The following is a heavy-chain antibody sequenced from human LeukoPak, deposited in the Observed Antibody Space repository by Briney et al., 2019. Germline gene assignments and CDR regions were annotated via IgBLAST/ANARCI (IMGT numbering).Heavy chain of an antibody. CDR3: ARGRLGVSGYKDYLHY. J-gene: IGHJ4*02. CDR2: INTYNGET. V-gene: IGHV1-18*01. Sequence: ASVKVSHSPSGYILTNYGIYWVRQAPGHGLEWWGWINTYNGETDYAQNVQGRVTITTDTSTSTAYMDLRSLTSDDTAVYYCARGRLGVSGYKDYLHYWGQGTLDTVSS. CDR1: GYILTNYG. D-gene: IGHD5-12*01.